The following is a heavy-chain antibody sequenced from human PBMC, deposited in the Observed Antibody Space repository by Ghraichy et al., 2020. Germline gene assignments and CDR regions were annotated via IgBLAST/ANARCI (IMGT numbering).Heavy chain of an antibody. J-gene: IGHJ4*02. Sequence: GGSLRLSCAASGFSFTDYWMHWVRQTPGRGLEWVSHINIDGTTVNYADSVKGRFTISRDNAKNTMYLQMISLTVEDTAVYYCVRAYKDGLRHYDYWGQGTLVTDSS. CDR3: VRAYKDGLRHYDY. CDR1: GFSFTDYW. CDR2: INIDGTTV. V-gene: IGHV3-74*01. D-gene: IGHD1-14*01.